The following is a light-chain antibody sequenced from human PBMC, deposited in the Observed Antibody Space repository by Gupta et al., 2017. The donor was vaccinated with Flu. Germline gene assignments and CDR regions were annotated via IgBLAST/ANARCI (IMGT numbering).Light chain of an antibody. Sequence: DIQMTQSPSSLSAFEGDRVTLTCRASQSISSWLAWYQEKPGTAPKLLIYGASSLEGGVPSRFSGSGSGTEFTLTISSLQPDDFATYYCQHYHSYPLTFGGGTKVEIK. CDR2: GAS. J-gene: IGKJ4*01. V-gene: IGKV1-5*03. CDR3: QHYHSYPLT. CDR1: QSISSW.